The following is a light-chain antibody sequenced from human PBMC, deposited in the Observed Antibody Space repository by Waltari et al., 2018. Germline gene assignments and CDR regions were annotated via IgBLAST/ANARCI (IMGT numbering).Light chain of an antibody. J-gene: IGKJ4*01. CDR1: QGISSY. Sequence: TCRDSQGISSYLAWYQQKPEKAPKLLIYAASTLQSEVPSMFSGSGYGTDFTLTISSLQPEDFATYYCQQLNSYPLTFGGGTKVEIK. V-gene: IGKV1-9*01. CDR2: AAS. CDR3: QQLNSYPLT.